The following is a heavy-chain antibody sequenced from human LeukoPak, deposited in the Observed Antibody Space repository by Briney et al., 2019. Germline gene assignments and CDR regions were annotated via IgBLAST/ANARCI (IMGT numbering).Heavy chain of an antibody. V-gene: IGHV1-24*01. CDR3: VTDTDYSSGWYRGASGGY. Sequence: ASVKVSCKVSGYTLTELSMHWVRQAPGKGLEWMGGFDPEDGETIYAQKFQGRVTMTEDTSTDTAYMELSSLRSEDTAVYYCVTDTDYSSGWYRGASGGYWGQGTLVTVSS. CDR1: GYTLTELS. D-gene: IGHD6-19*01. J-gene: IGHJ4*02. CDR2: FDPEDGET.